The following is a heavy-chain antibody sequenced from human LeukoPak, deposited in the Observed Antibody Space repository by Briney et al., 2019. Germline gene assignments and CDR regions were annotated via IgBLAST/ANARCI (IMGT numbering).Heavy chain of an antibody. D-gene: IGHD4-17*01. CDR3: ARAPVTTGPYYYYMDV. Sequence: GASVKVSCKASGYTFTSYDINWVRQATGQGLEWMGWMNPNSGNTGYAQKFQGRVTITRSTSISTAYMELSSLRSEDTAVYYCARAPVTTGPYYYYMDVWGEGTTVTVSS. V-gene: IGHV1-8*03. J-gene: IGHJ6*03. CDR1: GYTFTSYD. CDR2: MNPNSGNT.